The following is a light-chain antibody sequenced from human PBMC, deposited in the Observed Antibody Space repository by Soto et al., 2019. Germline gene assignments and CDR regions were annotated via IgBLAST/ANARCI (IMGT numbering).Light chain of an antibody. CDR1: QGFSNY. CDR3: QQYNSAPLT. J-gene: IGKJ4*01. Sequence: DIQMTQSPSSLSASVGDRVTITCRASQGFSNYLAWYQQKPGKVPKLLIYAASTLQSGVPSRFSGSRSGTDFTLTISSLQPEDVATYYCQQYNSAPLTFGEGTKVEIK. CDR2: AAS. V-gene: IGKV1-27*01.